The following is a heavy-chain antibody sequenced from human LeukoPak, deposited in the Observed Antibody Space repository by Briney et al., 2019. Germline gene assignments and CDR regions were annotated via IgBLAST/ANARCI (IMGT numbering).Heavy chain of an antibody. V-gene: IGHV4-59*08. CDR1: GGSISDYY. Sequence: SETLSLTCTISGGSISDYYWTWIRQPPGKGLEWIGYISYSGSTNYNPSLNSRVTVSIDTSKNHFSLKVRSVTAADTAVYYCARGTQRWELLEHFDYWGQGTLVTVSS. CDR2: ISYSGST. D-gene: IGHD1-26*01. CDR3: ARGTQRWELLEHFDY. J-gene: IGHJ4*02.